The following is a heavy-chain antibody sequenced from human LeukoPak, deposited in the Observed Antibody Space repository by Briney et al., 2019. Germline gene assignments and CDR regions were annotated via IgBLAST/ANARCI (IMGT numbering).Heavy chain of an antibody. CDR2: IYYSGST. V-gene: IGHV4-39*07. Sequence: SETLSLTCTVSGGSISGSSYYWGWIRQPPGKGLEWIGSIYYSGSTYYNPSLKSRVTISVDTSKNQFSLKLSSVTAADTAVYYCARMYSNGWYDYWGQGTLVTVSS. CDR3: ARMYSNGWYDY. D-gene: IGHD6-19*01. J-gene: IGHJ4*02. CDR1: GGSISGSSYY.